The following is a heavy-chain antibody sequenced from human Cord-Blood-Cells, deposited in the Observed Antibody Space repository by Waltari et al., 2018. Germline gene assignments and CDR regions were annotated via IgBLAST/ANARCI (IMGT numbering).Heavy chain of an antibody. CDR1: GGSISSGGYS. V-gene: IGHV4-30-2*01. CDR3: ASTYYDFWSGYYDAFDI. J-gene: IGHJ3*02. D-gene: IGHD3-3*01. CDR2: IYHSGST. Sequence: QLQLQESGSGLVKPSQTLSLTCAVSGGSISSGGYSWSWIRQPPGKGLEWIGYIYHSGSTYYNPSLKSRVTISVDRSKNQFSLKLSSLTAADTAVYYCASTYYDFWSGYYDAFDIWGQGTMVTVSS.